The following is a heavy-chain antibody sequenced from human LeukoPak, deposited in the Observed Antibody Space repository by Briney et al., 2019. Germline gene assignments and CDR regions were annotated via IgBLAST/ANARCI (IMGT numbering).Heavy chain of an antibody. CDR1: GFTFSNYA. Sequence: GGSLRLSCAASGFTFSNYAMNWGRQAPGKGLEWVSAISDSAVSTYYADSVKGRFTISRDNSKNTLYLQMNSLRAEDTAVYYCARVDCSTTNCHRGSFDYWGQGTLVTVSS. J-gene: IGHJ4*02. CDR3: ARVDCSTTNCHRGSFDY. V-gene: IGHV3-23*01. D-gene: IGHD2-2*01. CDR2: ISDSAVST.